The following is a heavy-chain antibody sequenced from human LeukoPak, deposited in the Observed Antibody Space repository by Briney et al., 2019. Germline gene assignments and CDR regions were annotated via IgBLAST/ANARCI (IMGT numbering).Heavy chain of an antibody. D-gene: IGHD3-10*01. V-gene: IGHV1-46*01. J-gene: IGHJ4*02. CDR1: GYTFTTHH. CDR3: ARYLFGEFDY. Sequence: ASVKVSCKASGYTFTTHHIHFVRQAPGQGLEWMGIINPNAGATSFAQKFQGRVTMTRDTSTSTVYMELSSLRSEDTAVYYCARYLFGEFDYWGRGTLVTVSS. CDR2: INPNAGAT.